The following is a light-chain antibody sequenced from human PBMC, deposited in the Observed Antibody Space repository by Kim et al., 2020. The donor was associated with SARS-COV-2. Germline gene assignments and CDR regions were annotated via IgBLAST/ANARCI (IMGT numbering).Light chain of an antibody. V-gene: IGLV3-1*01. CDR2: QDS. J-gene: IGLJ2*01. CDR3: QAWDSSAQVV. Sequence: VAQGQTGSINSSGEKLGDKYAGWYQQKPGQSPVLVIYQDSKRPSWIPERFSGANSGNTATLTIRGTQGMDEDYYYGQAWDSSAQVVFGGGTQLTV. CDR1: KLGDKY.